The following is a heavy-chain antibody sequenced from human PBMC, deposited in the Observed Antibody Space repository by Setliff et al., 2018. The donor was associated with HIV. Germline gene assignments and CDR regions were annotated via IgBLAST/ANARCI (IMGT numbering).Heavy chain of an antibody. J-gene: IGHJ3*01. CDR2: VHPVDSDV. Sequence: PGESLKISCQGSGYIFTGYWVGWVRQMAGKGLEWMGMVHPVDSDVRYSPSFEGQVTISADKSTSTAYLQWTGLKASDTAMYYCARIGDTSGYYFYIFDLWGQGTMVTV. V-gene: IGHV5-51*01. CDR3: ARIGDTSGYYFYIFDL. D-gene: IGHD3-22*01. CDR1: GYIFTGYW.